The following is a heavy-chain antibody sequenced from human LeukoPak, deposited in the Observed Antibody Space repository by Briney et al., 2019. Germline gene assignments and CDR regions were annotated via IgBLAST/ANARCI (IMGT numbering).Heavy chain of an antibody. CDR2: ICYSGST. CDR3: ARGSSTIFGVVTYTPYFDY. D-gene: IGHD3-3*01. CDR1: GGSISSGDYY. V-gene: IGHV4-30-4*08. Sequence: PSQTLSLTCTVSGGSISSGDYYWSWIRQPPGKGLEWIGYICYSGSTYYNPSLKSRVTISVDTSKNQFSLKLSSVTAADTAVYYCARGSSTIFGVVTYTPYFDYWGQGTLVTVSS. J-gene: IGHJ4*02.